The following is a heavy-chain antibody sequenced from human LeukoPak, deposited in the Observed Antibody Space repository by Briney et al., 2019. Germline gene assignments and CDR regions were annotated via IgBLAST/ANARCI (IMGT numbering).Heavy chain of an antibody. CDR1: GGSFSGYY. CDR2: INHSGST. D-gene: IGHD6-13*01. J-gene: IGHJ5*02. CDR3: ARAHYSSSCDL. Sequence: SETLSLTCAVYGGSFSGYYWSWVRQPPGKGLEWVGEINHSGSTNYNPSLKRRVTISVDTSKNQFSLKLSSVPAADPAVYYCARAHYSSSCDLWGQGPLVTVSS. V-gene: IGHV4-34*01.